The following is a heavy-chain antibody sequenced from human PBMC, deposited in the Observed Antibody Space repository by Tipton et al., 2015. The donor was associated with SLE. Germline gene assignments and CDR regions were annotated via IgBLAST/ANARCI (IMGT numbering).Heavy chain of an antibody. CDR3: ARGVAARGDY. CDR1: GGSINNYY. V-gene: IGHV4-59*01. CDR2: IYYTGST. Sequence: TLSLTCTVSGGSINNYYWSWIRQPPGKGLEWIGYIYYTGSTNYNPSLKSRVTISVDTSKNQFSLKLSSVTAADTAVYYCARGVAARGDYWGQGTLVTVSS. D-gene: IGHD6-6*01. J-gene: IGHJ4*02.